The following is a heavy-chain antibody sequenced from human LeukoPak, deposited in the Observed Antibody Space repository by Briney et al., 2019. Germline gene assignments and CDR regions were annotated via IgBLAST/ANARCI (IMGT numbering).Heavy chain of an antibody. V-gene: IGHV4-59*08. CDR1: GGSISSYY. D-gene: IGHD4-23*01. Sequence: SETLSLTCTVSGGSISSYYWSWIRQPPGKGLEWIGYIYYSGSTNYNPSLKSRVTISVDTSKNQFSLKLSSVTAADTAVYYCARSYGGGRGWFDPWGQGTLVTVSS. J-gene: IGHJ5*02. CDR2: IYYSGST. CDR3: ARSYGGGRGWFDP.